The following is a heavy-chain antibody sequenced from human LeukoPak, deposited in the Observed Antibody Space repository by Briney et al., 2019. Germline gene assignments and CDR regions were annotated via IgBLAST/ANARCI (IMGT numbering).Heavy chain of an antibody. Sequence: GRSLRLSCAASGFTFSSYGMHWVRQAPGKGLEWVAVISYDGSNKYYADSVKGRFTISRDNSKNTLYLQMNSLRAEDTAVYYCAKDLIVVVNTGAFDIWGQGTMVTVSS. CDR2: ISYDGSNK. V-gene: IGHV3-30*18. D-gene: IGHD2-21*01. J-gene: IGHJ3*02. CDR3: AKDLIVVVNTGAFDI. CDR1: GFTFSSYG.